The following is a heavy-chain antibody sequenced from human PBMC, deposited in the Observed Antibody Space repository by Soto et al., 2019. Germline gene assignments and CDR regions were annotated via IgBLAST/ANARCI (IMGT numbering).Heavy chain of an antibody. CDR2: ISPNNGGT. D-gene: IGHD6-6*01. Sequence: QVQLVQSGAEVKKPGASVKVSCKASGYTFTSYGISWVRQAPGQGLEWLGWISPNNGGTIYAQKFQGRVTLTSDTSVSTAYMELSRLTSDDTAIYYCARVEGSASSTGDWGQGTLVTVSS. V-gene: IGHV1-18*01. CDR1: GYTFTSYG. J-gene: IGHJ4*02. CDR3: ARVEGSASSTGD.